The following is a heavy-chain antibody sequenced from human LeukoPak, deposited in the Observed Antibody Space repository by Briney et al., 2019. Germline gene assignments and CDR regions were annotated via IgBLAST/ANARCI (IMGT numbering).Heavy chain of an antibody. CDR1: GGSISSGGYY. CDR2: IYHSGST. D-gene: IGHD6-13*01. J-gene: IGHJ5*02. V-gene: IGHV4-30-2*01. CDR3: ATRPDIAATGPGWFDP. Sequence: SETLSLTCTVSGGSISSGGYYWSWIRQPPGKGLEWIGYIYHSGSTYYNPSLKSRVTISVDRSKNQFSLKLSSVTAADTAVYYCATRPDIAATGPGWFDPWGQGTLVTVSS.